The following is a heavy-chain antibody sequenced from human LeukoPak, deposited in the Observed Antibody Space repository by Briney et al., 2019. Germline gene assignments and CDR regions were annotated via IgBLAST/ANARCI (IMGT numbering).Heavy chain of an antibody. V-gene: IGHV3-23*01. D-gene: IGHD3-22*01. CDR1: GFTFSRYA. Sequence: GGSLRLSCAASGFTFSRYAMSRVRQAPGKGLEGVSGISGSGGSTYYADSVKGRFTISRDNSKNTLYLQMTSLRAEDTAVYYCAKDQVWIVVGSFDYWGQGTLVTVSS. CDR3: AKDQVWIVVGSFDY. CDR2: ISGSGGST. J-gene: IGHJ4*02.